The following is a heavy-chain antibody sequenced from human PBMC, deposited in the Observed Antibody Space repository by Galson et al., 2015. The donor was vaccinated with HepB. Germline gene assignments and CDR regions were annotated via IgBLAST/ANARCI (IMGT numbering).Heavy chain of an antibody. CDR1: GGTFSSYA. CDR3: ARGHFRMVPGELLP. Sequence: SVKVSCKASGGTFSSYAISWVRQAPGQGLEWMGIINPSGGSTSYAQKFQGRVTMTRDTSTSTVYMELSSLRSEDTAVYYCARGHFRMVPGELLPWGPGTLGTVSS. D-gene: IGHD3-10*01. J-gene: IGHJ5*02. V-gene: IGHV1-46*03. CDR2: INPSGGST.